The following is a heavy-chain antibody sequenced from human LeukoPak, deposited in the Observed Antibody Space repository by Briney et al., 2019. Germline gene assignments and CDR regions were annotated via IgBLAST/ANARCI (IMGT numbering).Heavy chain of an antibody. D-gene: IGHD1-7*01. Sequence: SETLSLTCTVSGGSISSYYWSWIRQPPGKGLEWIGYIYYSGSTNYNPSLKSRVTTSVDTSKNQFSLKLSSVTAADTAVYYCARVNNWNYDFDYWGQGTLVTVSS. CDR3: ARVNNWNYDFDY. J-gene: IGHJ4*02. CDR1: GGSISSYY. V-gene: IGHV4-59*01. CDR2: IYYSGST.